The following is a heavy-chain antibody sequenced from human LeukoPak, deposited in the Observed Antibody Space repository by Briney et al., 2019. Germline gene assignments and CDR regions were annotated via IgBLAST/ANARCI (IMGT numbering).Heavy chain of an antibody. V-gene: IGHV3-23*01. J-gene: IGHJ4*02. CDR1: GFTFSSYA. Sequence: GGSLRLSCAASGFTFSSYAMSWVRQAPGKGLKWVSAISGSGGSTYYADSVKGRFTISRDNSKNTLYLQMNSLRAEDTAVYYCAKNGYGDYSPTFDYWGQGTLVTVSS. CDR2: ISGSGGST. CDR3: AKNGYGDYSPTFDY. D-gene: IGHD4-17*01.